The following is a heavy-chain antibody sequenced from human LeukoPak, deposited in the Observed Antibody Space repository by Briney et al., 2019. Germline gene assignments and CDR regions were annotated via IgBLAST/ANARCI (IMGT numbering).Heavy chain of an antibody. D-gene: IGHD3-22*01. V-gene: IGHV1-8*01. CDR1: GYTFISYD. J-gene: IGHJ4*02. Sequence: ASVKVSCKASGYTFISYDINWLRQATGQGLEWMAWMNPNSGITGYAQKFQGRVSMTRNTSIGTAYMELSSLKSEDTAVYYCARGLYYYDSNGRTPYDYWGQGTLVTVSS. CDR3: ARGLYYYDSNGRTPYDY. CDR2: MNPNSGIT.